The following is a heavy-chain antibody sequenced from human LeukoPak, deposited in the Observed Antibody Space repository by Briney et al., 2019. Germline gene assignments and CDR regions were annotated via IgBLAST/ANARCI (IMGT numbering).Heavy chain of an antibody. CDR2: INPSGGST. CDR1: GYTFTTYY. Sequence: EASVKVSCKASGYTFTTYYMHWVRQAPGQGLEWMGIINPSGGSTSYAQKFQGRVTMTRDMSTSTVYMELSSLRSEDTAVYYCARGNLTIDAFDIWGQGTMVTVSS. J-gene: IGHJ3*02. CDR3: ARGNLTIDAFDI. V-gene: IGHV1-46*01. D-gene: IGHD3-3*01.